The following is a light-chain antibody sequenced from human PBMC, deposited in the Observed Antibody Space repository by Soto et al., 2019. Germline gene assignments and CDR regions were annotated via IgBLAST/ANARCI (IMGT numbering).Light chain of an antibody. CDR2: EVS. V-gene: IGLV2-8*01. J-gene: IGLJ3*02. Sequence: QSALTQPPSASGSPGQSVTISCTGTSSDVGAYKYVSWYQQYPGKAPKLMIYEVSKRPSGVPDRFSDSKSGNTASLTVSGLQAEYAAHYYSTSYVGSDIWVFGRGTKVTVL. CDR1: SSDVGAYKY. CDR3: TSYVGSDIWV.